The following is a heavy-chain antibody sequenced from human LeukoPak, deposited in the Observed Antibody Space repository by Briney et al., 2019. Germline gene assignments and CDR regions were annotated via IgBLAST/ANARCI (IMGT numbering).Heavy chain of an antibody. CDR2: ISYVGTT. J-gene: IGHJ5*01. D-gene: IGHD3-9*01. CDR1: GGSITTIPYN. CDR3: ARHPTGYPNWFDS. V-gene: IGHV4-39*01. Sequence: PSETPSLACTVSGGSITTIPYNWGWIRQPPGKGLVWIGTISYVGTTYYEPSLKSRVTMSIDTSKNQFSLNLNSATAADTAVYYCARHPTGYPNWFDSWGQGTLAIVSS.